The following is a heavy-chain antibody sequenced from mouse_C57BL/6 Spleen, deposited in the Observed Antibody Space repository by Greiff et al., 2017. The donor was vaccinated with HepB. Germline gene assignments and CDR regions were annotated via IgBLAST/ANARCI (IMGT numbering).Heavy chain of an antibody. CDR1: GFTFSDYG. D-gene: IGHD1-1*01. J-gene: IGHJ3*01. CDR2: ISSGSSTI. CDR3: ASYYYGSSPAWFAY. Sequence: DVHLVESGGGLVKPGGSLKLSCAASGFTFSDYGMHWVRQAPEKGLEWVAYISSGSSTIYYADTVKGRFTISRDNAKNTLFLQMTSLRSEDTAMYYCASYYYGSSPAWFAYWGQGTLVTVSA. V-gene: IGHV5-17*01.